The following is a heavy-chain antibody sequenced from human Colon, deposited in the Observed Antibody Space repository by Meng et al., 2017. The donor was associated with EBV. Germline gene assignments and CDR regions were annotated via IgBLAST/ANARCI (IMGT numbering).Heavy chain of an antibody. V-gene: IGHV3-73*02. CDR1: GYTFTTSA. J-gene: IGHJ4*02. CDR3: TNLDY. Sequence: VQLVGPGGGFVPPGASLRLSCEASGYTFTTSAVHWVRQASGKGLEWVGRITTKASNYATAYVASVEGRFTVSRDDSTNTAYLRMNSLKTEDTAVYYCTNLDYWGQGILVTVSS. CDR2: ITTKASNYAT.